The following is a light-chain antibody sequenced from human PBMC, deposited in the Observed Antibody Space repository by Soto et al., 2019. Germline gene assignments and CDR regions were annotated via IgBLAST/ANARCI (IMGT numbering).Light chain of an antibody. CDR3: CSYAGFGPFVM. CDR2: EDN. V-gene: IGLV2-23*02. J-gene: IGLJ3*02. Sequence: QSALTQPASVSGSPGQSITISCTGTSSDVGNYNLVSWYQQRPGKAPKLLIYEDNKRPSGVSDRFFGSKSGNTASLTITGLQADDEADYHCCSYAGFGPFVMFGGGTKVTVL. CDR1: SSDVGNYNL.